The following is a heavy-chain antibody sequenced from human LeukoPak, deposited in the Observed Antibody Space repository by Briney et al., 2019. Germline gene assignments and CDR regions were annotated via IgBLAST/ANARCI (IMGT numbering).Heavy chain of an antibody. CDR3: SSTAGYSSSWYERSFNY. Sequence: GGSLRLSCAASGFAFSSYWMHWVRQAPGKGLMWVSRINSDGSSTSYADSVKGRFTISRDNAKNTLYLQMNSLRAEDTAVYYCSSTAGYSSSWYERSFNYWGQGTLVTVSS. V-gene: IGHV3-74*01. CDR1: GFAFSSYW. CDR2: INSDGSST. D-gene: IGHD6-13*01. J-gene: IGHJ4*02.